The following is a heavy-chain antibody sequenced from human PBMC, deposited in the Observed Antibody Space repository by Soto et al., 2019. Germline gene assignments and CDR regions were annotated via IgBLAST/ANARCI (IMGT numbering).Heavy chain of an antibody. Sequence: EVQLLESGGGLIQPGGSLRLSCAASGFTFGAYAMSWVRRGPAKWLEWGSSISTSGETTYYADSVKGRFTVSRDNSYNTLVLQMVSLRVDGAAIYYCAKDQYGAGDYGRFDFWGQGSLVTVSA. CDR1: GFTFGAYA. D-gene: IGHD4-17*01. J-gene: IGHJ4*02. CDR2: ISTSGETT. V-gene: IGHV3-23*01. CDR3: AKDQYGAGDYGRFDF.